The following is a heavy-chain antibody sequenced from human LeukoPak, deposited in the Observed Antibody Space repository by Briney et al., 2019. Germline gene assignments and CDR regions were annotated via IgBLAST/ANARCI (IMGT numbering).Heavy chain of an antibody. CDR1: GFTFRSYA. Sequence: GGSLRLSCAASGFTFRSYAMSWVRQAPGKGLEWVSAISGSGGSTYYADSVKGRFTISRDNSKNTLYLQMNSLRAEDTAVYYCAKSFRGVIITLDYWGQGTLVTVSS. V-gene: IGHV3-23*01. J-gene: IGHJ4*02. D-gene: IGHD3-10*01. CDR3: AKSFRGVIITLDY. CDR2: ISGSGGST.